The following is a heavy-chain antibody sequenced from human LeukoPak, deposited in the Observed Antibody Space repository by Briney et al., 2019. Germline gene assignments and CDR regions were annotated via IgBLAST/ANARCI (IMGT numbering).Heavy chain of an antibody. CDR1: GFTFSDYY. Sequence: GGSLRLSCAASGFTFSDYYMSWVRQAPGKGLEWVSGINWNGGSTGYADSVKGRFTISRDNAKNSLYLQMNSLRAEDTALYYCARVDIVATGRSDYYYYYYMDVWGKGTTVTVSS. D-gene: IGHD5-12*01. CDR3: ARVDIVATGRSDYYYYYYMDV. CDR2: INWNGGST. V-gene: IGHV3-20*04. J-gene: IGHJ6*03.